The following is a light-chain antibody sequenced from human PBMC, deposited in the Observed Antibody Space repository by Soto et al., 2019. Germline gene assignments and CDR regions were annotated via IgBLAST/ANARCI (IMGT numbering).Light chain of an antibody. V-gene: IGKV3-15*01. J-gene: IGKJ1*01. CDR2: GAS. CDR1: QSVSSN. CDR3: QQYNNWPRT. Sequence: EIVMTQSPATLSVSPGERATLSCRASQSVSSNLAWYQQKPGQAPRLLIYGASTRATGIPARFSGSGSGTEFTLTISRLQSEDFAVYYWQQYNNWPRTFGPGTKVQIK.